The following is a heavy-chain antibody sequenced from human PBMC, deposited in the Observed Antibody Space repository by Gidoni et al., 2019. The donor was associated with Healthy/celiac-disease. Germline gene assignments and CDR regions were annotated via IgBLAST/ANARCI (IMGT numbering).Heavy chain of an antibody. CDR1: GFTFSSYA. J-gene: IGHJ6*02. Sequence: QVQLVESGGGVVQPGRSLRLSCAASGFTFSSYAMHGVRQAPGKGLEWVAVISYDGSNKYYADSVKGRFTISRDNSKNTLYLQMNSLRAEDTAVYYCARDPRGGQWLVLSSYYYYGMDVWGQGTTVTVSS. CDR2: ISYDGSNK. CDR3: ARDPRGGQWLVLSSYYYYGMDV. D-gene: IGHD6-19*01. V-gene: IGHV3-30-3*01.